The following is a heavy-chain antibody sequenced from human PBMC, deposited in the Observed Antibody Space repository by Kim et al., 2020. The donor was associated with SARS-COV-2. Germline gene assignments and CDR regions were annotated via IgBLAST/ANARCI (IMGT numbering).Heavy chain of an antibody. CDR1: GFTFSSYG. CDR3: AKQGEYGSGSYYDYYFDY. CDR2: ISYDGSNK. D-gene: IGHD3-10*01. Sequence: GGSLRLSCAASGFTFSSYGMHWVRQAPGKGLEWVAVISYDGSNKYYADSVKGRFTISRDNSKNTLYLQMNSLRAEDTAVYYCAKQGEYGSGSYYDYYFDYWGQGTLVTVSS. V-gene: IGHV3-30*18. J-gene: IGHJ4*02.